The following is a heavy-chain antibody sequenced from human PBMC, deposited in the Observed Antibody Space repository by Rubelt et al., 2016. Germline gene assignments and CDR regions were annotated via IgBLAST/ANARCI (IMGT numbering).Heavy chain of an antibody. D-gene: IGHD4-17*01. V-gene: IGHV4-59*12. CDR2: IYYSGST. Sequence: QVQLQESGPGLVKPSETLSLTCTVSGGSISSYYWSWIRQPPGKGLEWIGYIYYSGSTNYNPSLKGRVTISVDTSKNQFSLKLSSVTAADTAVYYCARETCYGDYVFCGGMDVWGQGTTVTVSS. CDR1: GGSISSYY. CDR3: ARETCYGDYVFCGGMDV. J-gene: IGHJ6*02.